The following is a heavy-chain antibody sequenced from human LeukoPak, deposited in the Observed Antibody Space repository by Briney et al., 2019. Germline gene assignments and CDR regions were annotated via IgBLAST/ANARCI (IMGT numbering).Heavy chain of an antibody. J-gene: IGHJ4*02. Sequence: ASVKVSCKASGHTFTGYYMHWVRQAPGQGLEWMGRINPNSGGTNYAQKFQGRVTMTRDTSISTAYMELSRLRSDDTAVYYCAVDSSGYYGEFDYWGQGTLVTVSS. D-gene: IGHD3-22*01. CDR1: GHTFTGYY. CDR3: AVDSSGYYGEFDY. CDR2: INPNSGGT. V-gene: IGHV1-2*06.